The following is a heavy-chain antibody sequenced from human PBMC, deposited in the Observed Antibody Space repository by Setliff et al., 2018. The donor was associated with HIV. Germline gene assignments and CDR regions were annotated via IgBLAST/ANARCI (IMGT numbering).Heavy chain of an antibody. V-gene: IGHV4-39*01. D-gene: IGHD6-13*01. CDR2: IYWSGLT. J-gene: IGHJ6*03. CDR3: ARGRYRSRWYASDHYYIDV. Sequence: PSETLSLTCAVSGYSVSRSDYYWGWIRQTPGKGLEWIGSIYWSGLTFYNPSLKSRVTISVDTSKNQFSLKLRSVTAADTALYYCARGRYRSRWYASDHYYIDVWGKGTTVTVSS. CDR1: GYSVSRSDYY.